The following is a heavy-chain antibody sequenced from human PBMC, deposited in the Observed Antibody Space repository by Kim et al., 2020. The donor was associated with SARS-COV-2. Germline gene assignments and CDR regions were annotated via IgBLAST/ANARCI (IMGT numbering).Heavy chain of an antibody. V-gene: IGHV4-39*01. J-gene: IGHJ3*02. CDR2: IYYSGST. Sequence: SETLSLTCTVSGGSISSSSYYWGWIRQPPGKGLEWIGSIYYSGSTYYNPSLKSRVTISVDTSKNQFSLKLSSVTAADTAVYYCASSTPNQPGRYYDSSGPIDIWGQGTMVTVSS. CDR1: GGSISSSSYY. CDR3: ASSTPNQPGRYYDSSGPIDI. D-gene: IGHD3-22*01.